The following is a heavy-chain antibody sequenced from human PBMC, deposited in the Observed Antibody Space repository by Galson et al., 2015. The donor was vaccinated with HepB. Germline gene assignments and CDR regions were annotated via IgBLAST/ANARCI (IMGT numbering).Heavy chain of an antibody. Sequence: SVKVSCKASGYTFTSYGISWVRQAPGQGLEWMGWISAYNGNTNYAQKLQGRVTMTTDTSTSTAYMELRSLRSDDTAVYYCARGVSGDYYDSSGYKDPDIWGQGTMVTVSS. CDR3: ARGVSGDYYDSSGYKDPDI. D-gene: IGHD3-22*01. CDR2: ISAYNGNT. V-gene: IGHV1-18*04. J-gene: IGHJ3*02. CDR1: GYTFTSYG.